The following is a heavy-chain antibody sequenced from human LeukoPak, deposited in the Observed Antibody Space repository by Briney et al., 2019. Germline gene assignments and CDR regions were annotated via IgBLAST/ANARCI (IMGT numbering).Heavy chain of an antibody. CDR1: GFTLSSYS. CDR2: ISSSSSYI. V-gene: IGHV3-21*01. CDR3: ARDRGSDY. D-gene: IGHD3-10*01. Sequence: PGGSLRLSCAASGFTLSSYSMNSVRQAPGKGLEWVSSISSSSSYIYYADSVKGRFTISRDNAKNSLYLQTNSLRSEDTAVYYCARDRGSDYWGQGTLVTVSS. J-gene: IGHJ4*02.